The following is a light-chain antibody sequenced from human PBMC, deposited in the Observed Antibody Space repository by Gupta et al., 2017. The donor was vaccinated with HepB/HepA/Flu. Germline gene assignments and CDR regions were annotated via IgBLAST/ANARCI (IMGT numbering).Light chain of an antibody. J-gene: IGKJ3*01. V-gene: IGKV3-11*01. Sequence: EIVLTQSPATLSLSPGERATLSCRASQSVSNFLAWYQQKPGQAPRLLIYDASNRAIGSPARFSASGYLTDFTLTITSREHEDFAVYYFQHSSSLYTFGPGTRVDIK. CDR1: QSVSNF. CDR2: DAS. CDR3: QHSSSLYT.